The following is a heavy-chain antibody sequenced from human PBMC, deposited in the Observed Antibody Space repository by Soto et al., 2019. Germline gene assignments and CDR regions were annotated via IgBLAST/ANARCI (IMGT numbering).Heavy chain of an antibody. V-gene: IGHV4-31*03. Sequence: SETLSLTCTVSGGSISSGGYYWSWIRQHPGKGLEWIGYIYYSGSTYYNPSLKSRVTISVDTSKNQFSLKLSSVTAADTAVYYCARDRNNYDSSGYFLDDWGQGTLDTFSS. CDR1: GGSISSGGYY. CDR2: IYYSGST. D-gene: IGHD3-22*01. J-gene: IGHJ4*02. CDR3: ARDRNNYDSSGYFLDD.